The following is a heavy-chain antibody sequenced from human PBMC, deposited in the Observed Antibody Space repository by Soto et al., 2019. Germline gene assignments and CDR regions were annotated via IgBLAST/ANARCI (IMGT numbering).Heavy chain of an antibody. D-gene: IGHD2-2*01. J-gene: IGHJ5*02. Sequence: GGSLRLSCAASGFTFSSYTMSWVRQAPGKGLEWVSAISGSGGSTYYADSVKGRFTISRDNSKNTLYLQMNSLRAEDTAVDYCAKDRWIVPAVPEGWLEPWGPGTLVTVSS. V-gene: IGHV3-23*01. CDR3: AKDRWIVPAVPEGWLEP. CDR1: GFTFSSYT. CDR2: ISGSGGST.